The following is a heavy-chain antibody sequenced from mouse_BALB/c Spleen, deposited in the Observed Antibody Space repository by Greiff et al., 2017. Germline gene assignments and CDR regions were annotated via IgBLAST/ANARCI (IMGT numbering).Heavy chain of an antibody. J-gene: IGHJ3*01. CDR2: INPSNGRT. D-gene: IGHD2-1*01. V-gene: IGHV1S81*02. CDR3: ARREDGKGGFAY. CDR1: GYTFTSYW. Sequence: VQLQQPGAELVKPGASVKLSCKASGYTFTSYWMHWVKQRPGQGLEWIGEINPSNGRTNYNEKFKSKATLTVDKSSSTAYMQLSSLTSEDSAVYYCARREDGKGGFAYWGQGTLVTVSA.